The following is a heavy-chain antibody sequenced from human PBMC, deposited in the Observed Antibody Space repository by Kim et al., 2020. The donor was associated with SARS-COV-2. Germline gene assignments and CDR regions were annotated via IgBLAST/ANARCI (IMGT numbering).Heavy chain of an antibody. CDR3: ATPTVWEGTTTTFDY. D-gene: IGHD1-26*01. CDR2: IFYRGNT. J-gene: IGHJ4*01. V-gene: IGHV4-31*03. Sequence: SETLSLICTVSGGSITSGDSYWSWLRQRPGKGLEWTGYIFYRGNTYYNPSLKSRLTISLDTSRNQFSLKLTSVTAADSAEYYCATPTVWEGTTTTFDYWG. CDR1: GGSITSGDSY.